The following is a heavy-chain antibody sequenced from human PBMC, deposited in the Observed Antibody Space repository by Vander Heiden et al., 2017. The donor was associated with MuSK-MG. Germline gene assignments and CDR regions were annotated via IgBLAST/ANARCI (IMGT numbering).Heavy chain of an antibody. CDR1: GYTFTSYA. CDR3: ARENDPVAGTFDSAFDI. V-gene: IGHV7-4-1*02. CDR2: INTNTGNP. Sequence: QVQLVQSGSELKKPGASVKVSCKASGYTFTSYAMNWVRQAPGQGLEWMGWINTNTGNPTYAQGFTGLVVFSLDTSVSTAYLQISSLKAEETAVYYCARENDPVAGTFDSAFDIWGQGTMVTVSS. D-gene: IGHD6-19*01. J-gene: IGHJ3*02.